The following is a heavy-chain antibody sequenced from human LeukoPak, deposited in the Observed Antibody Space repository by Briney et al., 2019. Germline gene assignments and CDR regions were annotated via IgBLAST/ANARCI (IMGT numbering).Heavy chain of an antibody. Sequence: SVKVSCKASGGTFSSYAISWVRQAPGQGLEWMGRIIPILGIANYAQKFQGRVTMTEDTSTDTAYMELSSLRSGDTAVYYCAISMLQLLSSADNWFDPWGQGTLVTVSS. V-gene: IGHV1-69*04. CDR3: AISMLQLLSSADNWFDP. CDR2: IIPILGIA. J-gene: IGHJ5*02. D-gene: IGHD2-2*01. CDR1: GGTFSSYA.